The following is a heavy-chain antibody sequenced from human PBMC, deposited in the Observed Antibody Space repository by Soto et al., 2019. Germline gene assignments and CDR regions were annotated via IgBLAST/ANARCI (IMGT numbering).Heavy chain of an antibody. CDR3: ARDILMITFGGVPDAFDI. CDR2: ISSSSSYI. CDR1: GFTFSSHS. Sequence: GGSLRLSCAAAGFTFSSHSMNWVRQAPEKGLEWVSSISSSSSYIYYADSVKGRFTISRDNAKNSLYLQMNSLRAEDTAVYYCARDILMITFGGVPDAFDIWGHGTMVTVSS. D-gene: IGHD3-16*01. V-gene: IGHV3-21*01. J-gene: IGHJ3*02.